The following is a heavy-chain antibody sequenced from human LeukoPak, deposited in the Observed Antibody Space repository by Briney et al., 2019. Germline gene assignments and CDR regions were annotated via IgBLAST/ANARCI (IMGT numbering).Heavy chain of an antibody. CDR1: GGSFSGYY. D-gene: IGHD6-19*01. CDR2: INHSGST. Sequence: TSETLSLTCAVYGGSFSGYYWSWIRQPPGKGLEWIGEINHSGSTNYNPSLKSRVTISVDTSKNQFSLKLSSVTAADTAVYYCARHPLQQWLVRSDYYYYMDVWGKGTTVTTSS. CDR3: ARHPLQQWLVRSDYYYYMDV. V-gene: IGHV4-34*01. J-gene: IGHJ6*03.